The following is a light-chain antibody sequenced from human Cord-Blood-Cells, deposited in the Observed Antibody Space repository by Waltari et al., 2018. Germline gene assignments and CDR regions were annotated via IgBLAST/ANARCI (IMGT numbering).Light chain of an antibody. CDR3: CSYAGSSGWV. CDR2: EGS. V-gene: IGLV2-23*01. CDR1: SSDVGSYNL. Sequence: QSALTQPAFVSGPPGQSITISCTGTSSDVGSYNLVSWYQQHPGKAPKLMIYEGSKRPSGVSNRFSGSKSGNTASLTISGLQAEDEADYYCCSYAGSSGWVFGGGTKLTVL. J-gene: IGLJ3*02.